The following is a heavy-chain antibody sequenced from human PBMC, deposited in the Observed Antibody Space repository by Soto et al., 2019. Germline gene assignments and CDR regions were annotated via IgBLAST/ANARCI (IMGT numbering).Heavy chain of an antibody. CDR1: GYTFTSYY. J-gene: IGHJ5*02. CDR3: ARDLSGTTDGNWFDP. D-gene: IGHD1-7*01. V-gene: IGHV1-46*01. CDR2: INPSGGST. Sequence: ASVKVSCKASGYTFTSYYMHWVRQAPGQGLEWMGIINPSGGSTSYAQKFQGRVTMTRDTSTSTVYMELSSLRSEDTAVYYCARDLSGTTDGNWFDPWAREPWSPSPQ.